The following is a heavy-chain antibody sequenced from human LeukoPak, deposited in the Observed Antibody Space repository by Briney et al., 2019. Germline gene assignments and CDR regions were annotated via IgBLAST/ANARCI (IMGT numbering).Heavy chain of an antibody. CDR2: ISSSGSTI. CDR1: GFTFSDYY. CDR3: ARDGPATAPDY. Sequence: GGSLRLSCAASGFTFSDYYMSWIRQAPGKGLGWVSYISSSGSTIYYAASVKGRFTISRDNAKNSLYLQMNSLRAEDTAVYYCARDGPATAPDYWGQGTLVTVSS. V-gene: IGHV3-11*01. D-gene: IGHD2-21*02. J-gene: IGHJ4*02.